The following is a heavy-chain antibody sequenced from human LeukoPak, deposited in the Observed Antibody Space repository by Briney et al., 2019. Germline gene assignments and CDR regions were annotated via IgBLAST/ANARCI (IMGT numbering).Heavy chain of an antibody. CDR3: ARGGGAVDY. V-gene: IGHV3-7*01. CDR1: GFTFSDYW. Sequence: GGSLRLSCAASGFTFSDYWMTWVRPAPGKGLEWVANIKRDGSEKYYVDTVKGRFTISRDNAKNSLYLQMNSLRAEDTAVYYCARGGGAVDYWGQGTLVTVSS. D-gene: IGHD3-10*01. J-gene: IGHJ4*02. CDR2: IKRDGSEK.